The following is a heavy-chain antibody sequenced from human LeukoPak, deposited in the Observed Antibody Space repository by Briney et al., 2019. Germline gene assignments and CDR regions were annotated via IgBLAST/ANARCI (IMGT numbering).Heavy chain of an antibody. J-gene: IGHJ4*02. D-gene: IGHD3-22*01. Sequence: ASVKVSCKASGGTFSSYAISWVRQAPGQGLEWMGGIIPIFGTANYAQKFQGRVTITADESTSTAYMELSSLRSEDTAVYYCARDLYHRYYDNSGYAFDYWGQGTLVTVSS. V-gene: IGHV1-69*13. CDR3: ARDLYHRYYDNSGYAFDY. CDR2: IIPIFGTA. CDR1: GGTFSSYA.